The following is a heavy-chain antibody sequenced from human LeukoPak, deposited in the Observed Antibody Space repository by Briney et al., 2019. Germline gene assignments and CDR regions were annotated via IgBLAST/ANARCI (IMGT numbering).Heavy chain of an antibody. D-gene: IGHD2/OR15-2a*01. J-gene: IGHJ4*02. V-gene: IGHV4-4*07. Sequence: PSETLSLTCSVSGGSISNYYLNWIRQPAGKGLEWIGRIYASGRTSYNPSLKSRVPISMDKSKNHFSLSLKSVTAADMGFYYCARDFYGDDGHHPFDYWGQGIQVTVSS. CDR2: IYASGRT. CDR3: ARDFYGDDGHHPFDY. CDR1: GGSISNYY.